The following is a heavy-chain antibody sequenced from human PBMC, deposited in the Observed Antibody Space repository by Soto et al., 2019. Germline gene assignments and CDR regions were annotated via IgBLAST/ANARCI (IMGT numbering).Heavy chain of an antibody. D-gene: IGHD2-2*01. CDR3: ATGIPQLGYSLCFDY. J-gene: IGHJ4*02. Sequence: ASVKVSCKVSGYTLTELSMHWVRQAPGKGLEWMGGFDPEDGETIYAQKVQGRVTMNEDTSTDTSYMELSSLRSEDTAVYYGATGIPQLGYSLCFDYWGQGTLVTVSS. V-gene: IGHV1-24*01. CDR1: GYTLTELS. CDR2: FDPEDGET.